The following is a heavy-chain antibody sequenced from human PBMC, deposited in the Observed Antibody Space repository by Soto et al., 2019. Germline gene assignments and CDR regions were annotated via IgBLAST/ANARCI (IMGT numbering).Heavy chain of an antibody. CDR1: GGSISSGDYY. D-gene: IGHD3-22*01. Sequence: SETLSLTCTVSGGSISSGDYYWSWIRQPPGKCLEWIGYSYYSGSTYYNPSLKSRVTIXXXTXXXXXSLXLSXVTXADTAVYYCARYSVYYYFDSWGPGTLVTASS. V-gene: IGHV4-30-4*01. CDR2: SYYSGST. J-gene: IGHJ4*02. CDR3: ARYSVYYYFDS.